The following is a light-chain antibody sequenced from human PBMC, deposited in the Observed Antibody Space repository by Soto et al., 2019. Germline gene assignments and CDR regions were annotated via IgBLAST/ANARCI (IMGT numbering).Light chain of an antibody. CDR3: QVWDSSSDRVV. CDR2: YDS. V-gene: IGLV3-21*04. CDR1: NIGSKS. Sequence: SYELTQPPSVSVAPGKTATITCGGNNIGSKSVHWYQQKPGQAPVLVIYYDSDRPSGIPERFSGSNSGNTATLTISRVEAGDEADYYCQVWDSSSDRVVFGGGIKLTVL. J-gene: IGLJ2*01.